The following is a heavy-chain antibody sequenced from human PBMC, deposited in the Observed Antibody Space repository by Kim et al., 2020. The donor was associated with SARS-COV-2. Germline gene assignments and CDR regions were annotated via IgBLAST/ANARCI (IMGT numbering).Heavy chain of an antibody. D-gene: IGHD3-16*01. CDR1: GYTFTSYG. J-gene: IGHJ4*02. Sequence: ASVKVSCKASGYTFTSYGISWVRQAPGQGLEWMGWISAYNGNTNYAQKLQGRVTMTTDTSTSTAYMELRSLRSDDTAVYYCARDDTLPSWGGGGAKRVQGGYWGQGTLVTVSS. V-gene: IGHV1-18*04. CDR2: ISAYNGNT. CDR3: ARDDTLPSWGGGGAKRVQGGY.